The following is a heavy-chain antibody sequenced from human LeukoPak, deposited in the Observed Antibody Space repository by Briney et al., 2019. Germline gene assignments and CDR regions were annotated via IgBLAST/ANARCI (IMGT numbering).Heavy chain of an antibody. V-gene: IGHV3-23*01. J-gene: IGHJ4*02. CDR1: GFTFSSYA. CDR3: AKDGGYYDSSGFGDFDY. D-gene: IGHD3-22*01. Sequence: GGSLRLSCAASGFTFSSYAMSWVRQAPGKGLEWVSAIIGSGGSTYYADSVKGRFTISRDNSKNTLYLQMNSLRAEDTAVYYCAKDGGYYDSSGFGDFDYWGQGTLVTVSS. CDR2: IIGSGGST.